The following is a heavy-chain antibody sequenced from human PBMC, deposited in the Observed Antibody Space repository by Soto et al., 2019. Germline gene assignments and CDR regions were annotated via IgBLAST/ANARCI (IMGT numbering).Heavy chain of an antibody. Sequence: EVQLVESGGGLVQPGGSLRLSCAASGFTFTNYWMHWVRQAPGKGLVWVSRINIYGNSTTYADSVKGRFTISRDNAKNTLCLQMNSLRDEDTAVYYSVRDGEIPLSFDYWGQGTLVTVSS. V-gene: IGHV3-74*01. CDR3: VRDGEIPLSFDY. J-gene: IGHJ4*02. D-gene: IGHD3-10*01. CDR2: INIYGNST. CDR1: GFTFTNYW.